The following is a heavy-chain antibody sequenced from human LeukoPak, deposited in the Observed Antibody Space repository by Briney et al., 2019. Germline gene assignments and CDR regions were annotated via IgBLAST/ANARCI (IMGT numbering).Heavy chain of an antibody. CDR3: AKGRGTAVTSAANY. J-gene: IGHJ4*02. D-gene: IGHD4-17*01. V-gene: IGHV3-23*01. CDR2: ISGSGDNT. CDR1: GFAFSSYA. Sequence: GGSLRLSCAASGFAFSSYAMSWVCQAPGEGLEWVSSISGSGDNTYYADSVKDRFSISRDNSKTTVSLQMNSLRAEDTAVYYCAKGRGTAVTSAANYWGQGTLVTVSS.